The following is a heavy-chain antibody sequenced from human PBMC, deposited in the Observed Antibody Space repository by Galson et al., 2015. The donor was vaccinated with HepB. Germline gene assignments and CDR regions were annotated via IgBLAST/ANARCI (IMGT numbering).Heavy chain of an antibody. J-gene: IGHJ4*02. D-gene: IGHD3-10*01. CDR1: GYAFTTYG. Sequence: SVKVSCKASGYAFTTYGISWVRQAPGQGLEWMGWISSYNGKTNYAQELQGRVTMTTDTSTSTAYMELGGLRSDDTAIYYCARPWFGALSGGIFDYWGQGTLVTVSS. CDR2: ISSYNGKT. V-gene: IGHV1-18*01. CDR3: ARPWFGALSGGIFDY.